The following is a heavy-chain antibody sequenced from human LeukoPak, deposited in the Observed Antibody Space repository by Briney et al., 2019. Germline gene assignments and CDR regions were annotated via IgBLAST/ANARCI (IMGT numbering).Heavy chain of an antibody. V-gene: IGHV3-23*01. CDR1: GFTFSSYA. Sequence: GGSLRLSCAASGFTFSSYAMSWVRQAPGKGLEWVSAISGSGGSTYYADSVKGRFTISRDNSKNTLYLQMNSLRAEDTAVYYCARIRSRRLDSSGYNWFDPWGQGTLVTVSS. J-gene: IGHJ5*02. CDR2: ISGSGGST. D-gene: IGHD3-22*01. CDR3: ARIRSRRLDSSGYNWFDP.